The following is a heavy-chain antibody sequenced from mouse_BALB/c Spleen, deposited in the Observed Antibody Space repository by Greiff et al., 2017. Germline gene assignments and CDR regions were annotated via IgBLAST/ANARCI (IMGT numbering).Heavy chain of an antibody. CDR1: GYTFTSYW. Sequence: QVQLKQPGAELVKPGASVKMSCKASGYTFTSYWMHWVKQRPGQGLEWIGTIDPSDSYTSYNQKFKGKATLTVDTSSSTAYMQLSSLTSEDSAVYYGTRQRRYDEDWYFDVWGAGTTVTVSS. CDR3: TRQRRYDEDWYFDV. V-gene: IGHV1S127*01. D-gene: IGHD2-14*01. J-gene: IGHJ1*01. CDR2: IDPSDSYT.